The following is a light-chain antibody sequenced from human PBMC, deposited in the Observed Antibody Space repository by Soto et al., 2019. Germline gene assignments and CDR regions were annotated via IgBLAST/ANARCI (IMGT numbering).Light chain of an antibody. CDR2: GAS. Sequence: DSRLRQSPSFVSASVGDRATISCRASQGISEYLAWYQQKPGKAPKLLIYGASTLQSGVPSRFSGSASGTEFTLTISSLQPEDFATYFCQQFNAYPLTFGGGTKLEIK. V-gene: IGKV1-9*01. J-gene: IGKJ4*01. CDR3: QQFNAYPLT. CDR1: QGISEY.